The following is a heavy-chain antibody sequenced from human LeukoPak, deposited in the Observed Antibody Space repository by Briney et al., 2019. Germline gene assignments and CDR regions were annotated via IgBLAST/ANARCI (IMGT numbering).Heavy chain of an antibody. V-gene: IGHV4-61*02. CDR3: ARVTGYRIEDYFDY. J-gene: IGHJ4*02. D-gene: IGHD6-13*01. Sequence: SETLSLTCTVSGGSISSGGYYWSWIRQPAGKGLEWIGRIYTSGNTNYNPSLKSRVTISVDTSKNQFSLKLRSVTAADTAVYYCARVTGYRIEDYFDYWGQGTLVTVSS. CDR2: IYTSGNT. CDR1: GGSISSGGYY.